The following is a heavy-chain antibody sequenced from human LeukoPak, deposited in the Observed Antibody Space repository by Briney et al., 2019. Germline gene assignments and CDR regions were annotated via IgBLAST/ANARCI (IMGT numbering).Heavy chain of an antibody. CDR3: ARGYGDYAAFDI. D-gene: IGHD4-17*01. V-gene: IGHV4-59*01. Sequence: SETLSLTCTVSGGSISSYYWSWIRQPPGKGLEWIGYIYYSGSTNYNPSLKSRVTISVDTSKNQFSLKLRSVTAADTAVYYCARGYGDYAAFDIWGQGTMVTVSS. J-gene: IGHJ3*02. CDR1: GGSISSYY. CDR2: IYYSGST.